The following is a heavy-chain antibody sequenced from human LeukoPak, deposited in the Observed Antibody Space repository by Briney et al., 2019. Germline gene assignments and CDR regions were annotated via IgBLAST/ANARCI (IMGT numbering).Heavy chain of an antibody. CDR2: IYYSGST. CDR3: ARSPLNYYDSSGYYL. CDR1: LGSISSYY. V-gene: IGHV4-59*01. Sequence: SETLSLTCTVSLGSISSYYWSWIRQPPGKGLEWIGYIYYSGSTNYNPSLKSRVTISVDTSKNQFSLRLSSVTAADTAVYYCARSPLNYYDSSGYYLWGQGTLVTVSS. D-gene: IGHD3-22*01. J-gene: IGHJ5*02.